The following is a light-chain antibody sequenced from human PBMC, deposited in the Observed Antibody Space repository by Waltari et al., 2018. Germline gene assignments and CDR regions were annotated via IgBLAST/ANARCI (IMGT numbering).Light chain of an antibody. CDR1: QSVSSSY. V-gene: IGKV3-20*01. CDR2: GAS. CDR3: QQYGSSPWT. J-gene: IGKJ1*01. Sequence: EIVLTQSPGTLSLFPGERATLSSRASQSVSSSYLAWYQQKPGQAPRLRISGASSRATGIPDRFSGSGSGTDFTLTISRLEPEDFAVYYCQQYGSSPWTFGQGTKVEMK.